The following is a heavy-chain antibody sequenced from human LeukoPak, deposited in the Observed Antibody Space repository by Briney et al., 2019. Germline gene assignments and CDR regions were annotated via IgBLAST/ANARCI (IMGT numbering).Heavy chain of an antibody. V-gene: IGHV3-23*01. CDR2: IRASGGST. Sequence: PGGSLRLSCAASGFTFSSYAMSWVRQAPGRGLEWVSAIRASGGSTFYADSVRGRFTISRDNSKNTLDLQINNLRAEDTAIYYCASSSSGWYNFDYWGQGTLVTVSS. CDR1: GFTFSSYA. J-gene: IGHJ4*02. D-gene: IGHD6-19*01. CDR3: ASSSSGWYNFDY.